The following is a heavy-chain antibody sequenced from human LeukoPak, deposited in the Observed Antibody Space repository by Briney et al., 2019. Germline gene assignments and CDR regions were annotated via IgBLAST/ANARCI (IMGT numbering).Heavy chain of an antibody. Sequence: SETLSLTCTVSGGSVSRGGYYWNWIRQHPGKGLEWIGFTSYSEGTYYNPSLVSRITISVDISQNQFSLKMRDVTAADTAVYFCATADWESFYFDYWGQGALVAVSS. CDR1: GGSVSRGGYY. D-gene: IGHD1-26*01. J-gene: IGHJ4*02. V-gene: IGHV4-31*03. CDR3: ATADWESFYFDY. CDR2: TSYSEGT.